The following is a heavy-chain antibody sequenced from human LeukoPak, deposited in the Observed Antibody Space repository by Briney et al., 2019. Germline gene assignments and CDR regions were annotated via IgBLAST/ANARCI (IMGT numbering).Heavy chain of an antibody. CDR3: ARDSFDFWSGFSLYYMDV. J-gene: IGHJ6*03. CDR1: GGSISSGNYY. CDR2: LYTSGNT. D-gene: IGHD3-3*01. Sequence: SETLSLTCTVSGGSISSGNYYWSWIRQPAGKGVEWIGRLYTSGNTNYNPSLKSRVTLSIDTSKNQISLRLSSVTAADTAVYYCARDSFDFWSGFSLYYMDVWGKGTTVTVSS. V-gene: IGHV4-61*02.